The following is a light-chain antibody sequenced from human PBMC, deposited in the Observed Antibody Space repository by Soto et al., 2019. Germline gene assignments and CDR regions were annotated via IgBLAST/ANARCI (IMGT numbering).Light chain of an antibody. Sequence: QSVLTQPPSVSEAPRQRVTISCSGSSSNIGNNAVNWYQQLPGTAPKILVYSNNKRPSGVPDRFSGSKSGTSASLAISGLQSEDEADYHCATWDDSLNGPVFGGGTKLTVL. V-gene: IGLV1-36*01. J-gene: IGLJ3*02. CDR2: SNN. CDR1: SSNIGNNA. CDR3: ATWDDSLNGPV.